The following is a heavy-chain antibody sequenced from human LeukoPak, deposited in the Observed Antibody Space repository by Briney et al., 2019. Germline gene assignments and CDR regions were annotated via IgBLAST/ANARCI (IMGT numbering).Heavy chain of an antibody. J-gene: IGHJ4*02. CDR2: ISYDGSNK. V-gene: IGHV3-30*18. CDR3: AKVGVEMATIHYFDY. CDR1: GFTFSSYG. Sequence: GRSLRLSCAASGFTFSSYGMHWVRQAPGKGLEWVAVISYDGSNKYYADSVKGRFTISRDNSKNTLYLQMNSLRAEDTAAYYCAKVGVEMATIHYFDYWGQGTLVTVSS. D-gene: IGHD5-24*01.